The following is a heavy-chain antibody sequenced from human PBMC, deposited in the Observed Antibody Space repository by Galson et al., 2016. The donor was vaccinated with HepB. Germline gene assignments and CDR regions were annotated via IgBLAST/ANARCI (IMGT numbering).Heavy chain of an antibody. V-gene: IGHV3-23*01. CDR1: GFTFSSYA. Sequence: SLRLSCAASGFTFSSYAMRWVRQAPGKGLEWVSYISGSGDSTYYADSVKGRFTISRDNSKNTVFLQMNSLRVEDTALYYCGKGYSDYDCFYWGQGTLVTVSS. CDR3: GKGYSDYDCFY. D-gene: IGHD5-12*01. CDR2: ISGSGDST. J-gene: IGHJ4*02.